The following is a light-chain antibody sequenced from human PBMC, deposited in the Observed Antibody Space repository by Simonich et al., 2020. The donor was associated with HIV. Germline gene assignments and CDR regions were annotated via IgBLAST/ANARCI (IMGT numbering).Light chain of an antibody. Sequence: QSALTQPASVSGSTGQSITISCTGTSSDVGGYNYVSWYQQHPGKAPKLMIYDVSKRPSGVSNRFSGSKSGNTASLTISGLQAEDEADYYCSSYRSSSTWVFGGGTKLTVL. CDR2: DVS. CDR3: SSYRSSSTWV. V-gene: IGLV2-14*01. J-gene: IGLJ3*02. CDR1: SSDVGGYNY.